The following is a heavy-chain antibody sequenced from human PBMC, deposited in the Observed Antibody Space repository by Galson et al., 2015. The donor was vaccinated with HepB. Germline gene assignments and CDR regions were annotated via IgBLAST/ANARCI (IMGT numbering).Heavy chain of an antibody. CDR3: ARDTGGYSYGYYFDY. J-gene: IGHJ4*02. V-gene: IGHV1-18*04. Sequence: SVKVSCKASGYTFTSYGISWVRQAPGQGLEWMGWISAYNGNTNYAQKLQGRVTMTTDTSTSTAYMELRSLRSDDTAVYYCARDTGGYSYGYYFDYWGQGTLVTVSS. CDR2: ISAYNGNT. D-gene: IGHD5-18*01. CDR1: GYTFTSYG.